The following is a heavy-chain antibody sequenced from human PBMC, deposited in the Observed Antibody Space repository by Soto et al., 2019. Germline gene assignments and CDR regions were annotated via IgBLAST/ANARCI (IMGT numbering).Heavy chain of an antibody. CDR3: ARLPRYDFWT. CDR2: ILYTGST. Sequence: QLQLQESGPGLVKPSETLSLTCTVSGGSLIINNYYWVWLRQPPGKGLEWIGNILYTGSTSYNPSLSSRVTVCVDTCQSQFSLKLTSVTAADTAIYYCARLPRYDFWTWGQGTMVTVSS. D-gene: IGHD3-3*01. J-gene: IGHJ1*01. CDR1: GGSLIINNYY. V-gene: IGHV4-39*01.